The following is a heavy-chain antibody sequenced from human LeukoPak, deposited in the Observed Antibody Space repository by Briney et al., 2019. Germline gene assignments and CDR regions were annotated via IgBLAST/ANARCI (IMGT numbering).Heavy chain of an antibody. V-gene: IGHV4-34*01. CDR1: GFTFSSYS. J-gene: IGHJ4*02. D-gene: IGHD3-22*01. Sequence: GSLRLSCAASGFTFSSYSMSWVRQAPGKGLEWIGEINHSGSTNYNPSLKSRVTISVDTSKNQFSLKLSSVTAADTAVYYCARGSIHYYDSSGYDYWGQGTLVTVSS. CDR3: ARGSIHYYDSSGYDY. CDR2: INHSGST.